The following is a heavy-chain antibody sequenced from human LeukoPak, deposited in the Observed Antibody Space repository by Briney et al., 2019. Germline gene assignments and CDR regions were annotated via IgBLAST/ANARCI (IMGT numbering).Heavy chain of an antibody. V-gene: IGHV4-39*01. CDR1: GGSISSSRDY. Sequence: SETLSLTCTVSGGSISSSRDYWGWIRQPPGKGLEWIASIYYSGSTYYKPSLKSRVTISVDTSKNQFSLKVSSVTAADTAVYFCARSPPIAVAGNFDYWGQGTLVTVPS. CDR2: IYYSGST. J-gene: IGHJ4*02. CDR3: ARSPPIAVAGNFDY. D-gene: IGHD6-19*01.